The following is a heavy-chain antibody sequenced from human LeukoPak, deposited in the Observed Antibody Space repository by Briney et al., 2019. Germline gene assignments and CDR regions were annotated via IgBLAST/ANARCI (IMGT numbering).Heavy chain of an antibody. V-gene: IGHV1-2*02. CDR2: INPNSGGT. CDR1: GYTFTGYY. D-gene: IGHD4-17*01. J-gene: IGHJ1*01. Sequence: ASVKVSCKASGYTFTGYYMHWVRQAPGQGLEWMGWINPNSGGTNYAQKFQGRVTMTRDTSISTAYMELSRLRSDDTAVYYCARAGNDYGDRYFQHWGQGILVTVSS. CDR3: ARAGNDYGDRYFQH.